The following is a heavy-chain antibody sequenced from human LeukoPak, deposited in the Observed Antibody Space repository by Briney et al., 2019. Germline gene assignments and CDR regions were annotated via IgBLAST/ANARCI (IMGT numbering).Heavy chain of an antibody. Sequence: SETLSLTCTVSGGSISSYYWSWLRQPPGKGLEWIGYIYYSGSTNYNPSLKSRVTISVDTSKNQFSLKLSSVTAADTAVYYCASSSPGYYYYYGMDVWGQGTTVTVSS. CDR3: ASSSPGYYYYYGMDV. CDR2: IYYSGST. CDR1: GGSISSYY. J-gene: IGHJ6*02. V-gene: IGHV4-59*08. D-gene: IGHD2-2*01.